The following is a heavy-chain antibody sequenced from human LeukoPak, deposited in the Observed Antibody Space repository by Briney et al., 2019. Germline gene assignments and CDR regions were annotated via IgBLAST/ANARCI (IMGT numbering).Heavy chain of an antibody. Sequence: SETLSLTCAVSGGSISSSNWWGWVRQPPGKGLEWIGEIYHSGSPNYNPSLKSRVTISVDKSRNHFSLNLSSVTAADTAVYYCARVNINNWHSCDYWGQGTLVTVSS. CDR2: IYHSGSP. D-gene: IGHD1-1*01. J-gene: IGHJ4*02. V-gene: IGHV4-4*02. CDR1: GGSISSSNW. CDR3: ARVNINNWHSCDY.